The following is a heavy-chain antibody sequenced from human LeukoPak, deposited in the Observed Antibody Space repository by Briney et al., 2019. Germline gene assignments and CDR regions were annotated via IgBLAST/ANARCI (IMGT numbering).Heavy chain of an antibody. CDR1: AGAISSYY. V-gene: IGHV4-59*01. CDR3: ARRRDAYEALHY. CDR2: IYYSGST. D-gene: IGHD5-24*01. J-gene: IGHJ4*02. Sequence: PSETLSLTCTVSAGAISSYYWSWIRQPPGKGLEWIGYIYYSGSTNYNPSLKSRVTISVDTSKNQFSLMLSSVTAADTAVYYCARRRDAYEALHYWGQGTLVTVSS.